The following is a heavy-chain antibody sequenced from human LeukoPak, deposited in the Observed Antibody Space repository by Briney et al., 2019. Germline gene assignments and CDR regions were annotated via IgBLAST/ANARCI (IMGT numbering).Heavy chain of an antibody. J-gene: IGHJ5*02. CDR3: ARGGDGYTP. CDR2: ITSSSSYV. CDR1: GFTFSRYS. Sequence: GGSLRLSCAASGFTFSRYSMHWVRQAPGKGLEWVSSITSSSSYVYYAGSLKGRFTISRDNVKNSLYLQMNSLRAEDTAMYYCARGGDGYTPWGQGTLVTVSS. D-gene: IGHD5-24*01. V-gene: IGHV3-21*01.